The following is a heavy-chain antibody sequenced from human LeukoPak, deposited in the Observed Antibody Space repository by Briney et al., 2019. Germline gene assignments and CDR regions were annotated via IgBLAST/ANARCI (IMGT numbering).Heavy chain of an antibody. CDR2: ISTSGTIE. CDR1: GFTFSNYE. CDR3: ARGLGNFDY. V-gene: IGHV3-48*03. D-gene: IGHD1-26*01. Sequence: PGGSLRLSCAASGFTFSNYEMNWVRQAPGKGLEWISYISTSGTIEYYADSVKGRFTTSRDHARNSLYLQMNSLRAEDTAVYYCARGLGNFDYWGQGTLVTVSS. J-gene: IGHJ4*02.